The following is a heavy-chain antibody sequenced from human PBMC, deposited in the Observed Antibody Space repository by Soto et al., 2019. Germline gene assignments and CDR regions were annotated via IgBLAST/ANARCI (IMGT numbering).Heavy chain of an antibody. V-gene: IGHV4-34*01. CDR2: INHSGST. CDR1: GGSFSGYY. Sequence: NPSETLSLTCAVYGGSFSGYYWSWIRQPPGKGLEWIGEINHSGSTNYNPSLKSRVTISVDTSKNQFSLKLSSVTAADTAVYYCARRHYGSGSYYNQRPFDYWGQGTLVTVSS. D-gene: IGHD3-10*01. CDR3: ARRHYGSGSYYNQRPFDY. J-gene: IGHJ4*02.